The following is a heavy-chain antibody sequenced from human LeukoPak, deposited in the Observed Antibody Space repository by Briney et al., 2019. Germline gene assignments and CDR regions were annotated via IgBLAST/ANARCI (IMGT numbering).Heavy chain of an antibody. CDR1: GRSFSGYY. Sequence: PSETLSLTCAVYGRSFSGYYWSWIRQPPGKGLEWIGEINHSGSTNYNPSLKSRVTISVDTSKNQFSLKLSSVTAADTAVYYCARGVLRYFDWSIMFDYWGQGTLVTVSS. J-gene: IGHJ4*02. CDR3: ARGVLRYFDWSIMFDY. D-gene: IGHD3-9*01. CDR2: INHSGST. V-gene: IGHV4-34*01.